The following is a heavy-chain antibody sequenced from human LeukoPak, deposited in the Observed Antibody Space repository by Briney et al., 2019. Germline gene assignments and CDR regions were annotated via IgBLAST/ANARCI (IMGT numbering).Heavy chain of an antibody. J-gene: IGHJ4*02. CDR2: IYYSGST. D-gene: IGHD1-26*01. V-gene: IGHV4-59*01. CDR1: GGSLSSYY. Sequence: PSETLSLTCTVSGGSLSSYYWSWIRQPPGKGLEWIGYIYYSGSTNYNPSLKTRLTISVDTSKNQFSLKLSSVTAADTAVYYCASSYSGSYLRYWGQGTLVTVSS. CDR3: ASSYSGSYLRY.